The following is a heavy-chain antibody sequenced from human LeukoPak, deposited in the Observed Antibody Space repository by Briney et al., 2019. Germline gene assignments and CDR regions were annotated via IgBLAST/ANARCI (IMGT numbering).Heavy chain of an antibody. CDR2: INSDGGTT. CDR3: ATDSYVSGSYYRLFY. J-gene: IGHJ4*02. D-gene: IGHD3-10*01. V-gene: IGHV3-74*01. Sequence: PGGSLRLSCGASGFTFGTYWIHWVRRAPGKGLVWVSGINSDGGTTTYADSVKGRFTISRDNAKNTLYLQMNNLRAEDTAIYYCATDSYVSGSYYRLFYWGQGTLVTVSS. CDR1: GFTFGTYW.